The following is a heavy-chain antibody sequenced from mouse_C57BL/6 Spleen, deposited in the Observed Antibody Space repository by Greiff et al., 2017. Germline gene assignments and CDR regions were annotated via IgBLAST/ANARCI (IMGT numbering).Heavy chain of an antibody. J-gene: IGHJ2*01. CDR2: ISYDGSN. CDR3: AREADYYGSSYGY. Sequence: EVKVEESGPGLVKPSQSLSLTCSVTGYSITSGYYWNWIRQFPGNKLEWMGYISYDGSNNYNPSLKNRISITRDTSKNQFFLKLNSVTTEDTATYYCAREADYYGSSYGYWGQGTTLTVSS. CDR1: GYSITSGYY. D-gene: IGHD1-1*01. V-gene: IGHV3-6*01.